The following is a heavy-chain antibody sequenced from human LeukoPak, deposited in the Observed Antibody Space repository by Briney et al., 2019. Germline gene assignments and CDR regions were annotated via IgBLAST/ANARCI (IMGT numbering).Heavy chain of an antibody. CDR2: IYNSGAKI. V-gene: IGHV3-23*01. D-gene: IGHD6-19*01. J-gene: IGHJ4*02. CDR1: GLTFSTYS. Sequence: GGSLRLSCAVSGLTFSTYSMTWIRQGPGKGLEWVSSIYNSGAKIFYADSVKGRFTISRDNSKNMLYLQMNSLRVEDTAVYYCAKDVAPDSGWDLDYWGQGTLVTVSS. CDR3: AKDVAPDSGWDLDY.